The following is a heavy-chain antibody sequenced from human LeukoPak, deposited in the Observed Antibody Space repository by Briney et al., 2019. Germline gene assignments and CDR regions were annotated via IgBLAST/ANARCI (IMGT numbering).Heavy chain of an antibody. J-gene: IGHJ6*03. CDR1: DDSITMYY. Sequence: PSETLSLTCTVSDDSITMYYWTWIRQPPGKGLEWIGYVDHTGSTKFNPSLNGRVSISRDTSNNFFSLRLRSVTAADTAVYFCARGRVSSSTWYSTYYYFFYMDFWGKGTTVTVSS. V-gene: IGHV4-59*01. CDR2: VDHTGST. D-gene: IGHD4-11*01. CDR3: ARGRVSSSTWYSTYYYFFYMDF.